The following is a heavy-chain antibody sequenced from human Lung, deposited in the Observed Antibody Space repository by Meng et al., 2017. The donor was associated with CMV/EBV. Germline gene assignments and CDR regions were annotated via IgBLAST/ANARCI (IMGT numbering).Heavy chain of an antibody. Sequence: QGELQGSGPGLVNPSQTLSLTCTVSGGSISSGDYYWSWIRQPPGKGLEWIGYIYYTGSTYYNPSLKSRVIISVDTSKNQFSLKLNSVTAADTAVYYCARVGGCSGGGCYHRLFDYWGQGTLVTVSS. CDR3: ARVGGCSGGGCYHRLFDY. V-gene: IGHV4-30-4*01. J-gene: IGHJ4*02. CDR1: GGSISSGDYY. CDR2: IYYTGST. D-gene: IGHD2-15*01.